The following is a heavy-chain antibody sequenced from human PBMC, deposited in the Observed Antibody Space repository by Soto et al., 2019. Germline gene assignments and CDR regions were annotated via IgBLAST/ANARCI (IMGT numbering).Heavy chain of an antibody. D-gene: IGHD3-10*01. Sequence: QVQLVQSGAEVKKPGSSVKVSCKASGGIFSTYAISWLRQAPGQGLEWMGGIIPLFGTPNYAQRFQGRVTNTADESTSTAYMELSRLRSEDTTVYYSARDQDAYGSGSDYNGIDFWGQGTLVTVSS. CDR3: ARDQDAYGSGSDYNGIDF. CDR2: IIPLFGTP. V-gene: IGHV1-69*01. CDR1: GGIFSTYA. J-gene: IGHJ4*02.